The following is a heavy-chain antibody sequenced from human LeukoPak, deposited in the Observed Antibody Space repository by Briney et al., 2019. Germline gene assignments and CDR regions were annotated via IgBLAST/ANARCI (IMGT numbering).Heavy chain of an antibody. CDR2: ISAGGDTT. D-gene: IGHD5-12*01. V-gene: IGHV3-23*01. CDR3: ARWIYYFDS. CDR1: GFTFSSYA. Sequence: GGSLRLSCAAPGFTFSSYAINWVRQAPGKGLEWVSAISAGGDTTLYAESVKGRFTISRDNSRNTLYLQMNNLRAEDTAIYHCARWIYYFDSWGQGTLVTVSS. J-gene: IGHJ4*02.